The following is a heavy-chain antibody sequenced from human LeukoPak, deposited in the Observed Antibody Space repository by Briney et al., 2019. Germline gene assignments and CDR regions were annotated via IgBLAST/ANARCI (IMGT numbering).Heavy chain of an antibody. J-gene: IGHJ4*02. V-gene: IGHV1-69*05. CDR2: IIPIFGTA. D-gene: IGHD2-15*01. Sequence: SVKVSCKASGGTFSSYAISWVRQAPGHGLEWMGRIIPIFGTANYAQKFQGRVTITTDESTSTAYMELSSLRSEDTAVYYCARDDCGGGSCYGIGYWGQGTLVTVSS. CDR3: ARDDCGGGSCYGIGY. CDR1: GGTFSSYA.